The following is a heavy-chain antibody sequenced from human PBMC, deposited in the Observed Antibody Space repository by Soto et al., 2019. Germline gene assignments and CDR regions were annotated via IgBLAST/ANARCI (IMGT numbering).Heavy chain of an antibody. J-gene: IGHJ4*02. CDR1: GFTFSTYA. Sequence: EVQLLDSGGGLVQPGGSLRLSCAASGFTFSTYAMGWVRQAPGKGLEWVSTFTGGGRTFYADFVKGRFTISRDNSKNTLYLQMNSLRAADTAVYYCAKGNQGSDSGQGTLVTVSS. CDR3: AKGNQGSD. V-gene: IGHV3-23*01. CDR2: FTGGGRT.